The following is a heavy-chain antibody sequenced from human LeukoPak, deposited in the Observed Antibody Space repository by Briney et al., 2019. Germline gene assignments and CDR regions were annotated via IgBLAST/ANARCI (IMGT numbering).Heavy chain of an antibody. V-gene: IGHV3-30*03. J-gene: IGHJ2*01. Sequence: GGSLRLSCAASAFTFSSFGMHWVRQAPGKGLEWVAVISYDGRTKYYADSVKGRFTISRDNSKNTLYLQMNSLRAEDTAVYYCARGWGYCSGGSCYSDWYFDLWGRGTLVTVSS. D-gene: IGHD2-15*01. CDR2: ISYDGRTK. CDR1: AFTFSSFG. CDR3: ARGWGYCSGGSCYSDWYFDL.